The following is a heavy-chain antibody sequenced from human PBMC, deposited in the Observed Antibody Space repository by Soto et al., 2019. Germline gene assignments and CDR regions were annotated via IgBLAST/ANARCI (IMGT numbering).Heavy chain of an antibody. CDR1: VFTVSSNY. J-gene: IGHJ6*02. Sequence: WGSLRVSCSASVFTVSSNYMSWFRQAPGKGLEWVSVIYSGGSTYYADSVKGRFTISRDNSKNTLYLQMNSLRAEDTAVYYCAREAVVPAAIPSPYYYYGMDVWGQGTTVTVSS. V-gene: IGHV3-53*01. CDR2: IYSGGST. CDR3: AREAVVPAAIPSPYYYYGMDV. D-gene: IGHD2-2*01.